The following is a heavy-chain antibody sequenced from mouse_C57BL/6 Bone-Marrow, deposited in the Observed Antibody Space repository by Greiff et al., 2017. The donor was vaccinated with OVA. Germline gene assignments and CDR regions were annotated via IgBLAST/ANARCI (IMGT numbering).Heavy chain of an antibody. V-gene: IGHV1-4*01. CDR2: INPSSGYT. CDR3: ARDVAPYYAMDY. Sequence: VQLQQSGAELARPGASVKMSCKASGYTFTSYTMHWVKQTPGQGLEWIGYINPSSGYTKYNQKFKDKATLTADKSSSTAYMQLSSLTSEDSAVYYCARDVAPYYAMDYWGQGTSVTVSS. CDR1: GYTFTSYT. D-gene: IGHD1-1*01. J-gene: IGHJ4*01.